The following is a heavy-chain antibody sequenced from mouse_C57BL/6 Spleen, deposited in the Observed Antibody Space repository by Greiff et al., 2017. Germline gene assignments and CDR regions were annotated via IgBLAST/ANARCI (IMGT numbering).Heavy chain of an antibody. J-gene: IGHJ3*01. D-gene: IGHD2-2*01. CDR3: ATEAEFYYVYAGFAY. V-gene: IGHV3-6*01. Sequence: VQLKQSGPGLVKPSQSLSLTCSVSGYSITSGYYWYWIRQFPGNKLEWMGYISYDGNNNYNPSLKNRISITRDTSKNPFFLKLNSVTTDDTATYYFATEAEFYYVYAGFAYWGQGTLVTVSA. CDR1: GYSITSGYY. CDR2: ISYDGNN.